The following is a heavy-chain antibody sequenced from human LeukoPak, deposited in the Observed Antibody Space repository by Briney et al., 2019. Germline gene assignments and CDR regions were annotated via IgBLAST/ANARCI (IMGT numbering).Heavy chain of an antibody. CDR1: GFSTSSGHY. D-gene: IGHD6-13*01. V-gene: IGHV4-38-2*02. CDR3: SRGQSISAVAV. CDR2: ISHSGTT. J-gene: IGHJ4*02. Sequence: SETLSLTCTVSGFSTSSGHYWGWTRQPPGKGLEWIASISHSGTTFYNPSLKSRVTISVDTSKNQFSLTVTSVTAADTAVYYCSRGQSISAVAVWGQGTLVTVSS.